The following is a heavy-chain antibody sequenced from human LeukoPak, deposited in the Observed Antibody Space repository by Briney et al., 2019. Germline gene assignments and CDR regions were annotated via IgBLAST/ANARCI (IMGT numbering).Heavy chain of an antibody. CDR1: GYRFTTDY. Sequence: GESLKISCKASGYRFTTDYIGWVRQMPGKGLEWMGIIYPDDSETNYSPSFQGQVSMSVDKSITTAYLQWSSLKASDTAMYYCARGRYYDFWSGHTPFDYWGQGTLVTVSS. CDR3: ARGRYYDFWSGHTPFDY. V-gene: IGHV5-51*01. CDR2: IYPDDSET. J-gene: IGHJ4*02. D-gene: IGHD3-3*01.